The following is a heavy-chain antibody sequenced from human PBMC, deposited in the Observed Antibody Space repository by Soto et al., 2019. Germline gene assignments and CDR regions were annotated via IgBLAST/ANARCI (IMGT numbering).Heavy chain of an antibody. CDR2: IIPIFGTA. CDR3: ARAKDTAMVSKYYYYYYGMDV. Sequence: GASVEVCCKASGGTFSSYAISWVRQAPGQGLEWMGGIIPIFGTANYAQKFQGRVTITADESTSTAYMELSSLRSEDTAVYYCARAKDTAMVSKYYYYYYGMDVWGQGTTVTVSS. V-gene: IGHV1-69*13. CDR1: GGTFSSYA. J-gene: IGHJ6*02. D-gene: IGHD5-18*01.